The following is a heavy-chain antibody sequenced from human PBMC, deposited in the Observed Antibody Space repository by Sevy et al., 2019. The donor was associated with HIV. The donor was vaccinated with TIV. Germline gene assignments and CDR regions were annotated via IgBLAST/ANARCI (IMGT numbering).Heavy chain of an antibody. CDR1: GGSISSYY. CDR3: ARALPRWFGGEFWFDY. Sequence: SETLSLTCTVSGGSISSYYWSWIRQPPGKGLEWIGYIYYSGSTNYNPSLKSRVTISVDTSKNQFSLKLSSVTAADTAVCYCARALPRWFGGEFWFDYRGQGTLVTVSS. V-gene: IGHV4-59*01. J-gene: IGHJ5*01. D-gene: IGHD3-10*01. CDR2: IYYSGST.